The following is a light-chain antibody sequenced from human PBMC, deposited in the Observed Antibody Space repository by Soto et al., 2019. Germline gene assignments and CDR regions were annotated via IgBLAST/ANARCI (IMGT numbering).Light chain of an antibody. CDR1: QTINNN. V-gene: IGKV3-15*01. CDR3: QQYDKWPRT. J-gene: IGKJ1*01. Sequence: TQSPGALSLSPGERVTLSCKASQTINNNYVAWYQHKPGQSPRLLIYGGSARATGIPARFSGGGSGAEYTLTISSLQSEDFAVYYCQQYDKWPRTFGQGTKVDIK. CDR2: GGS.